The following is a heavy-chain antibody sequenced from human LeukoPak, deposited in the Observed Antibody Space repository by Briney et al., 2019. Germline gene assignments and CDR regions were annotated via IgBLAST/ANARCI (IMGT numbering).Heavy chain of an antibody. CDR3: AKNPVGSYYYYMDV. D-gene: IGHD3-10*01. CDR2: ISYDGSNK. Sequence: GGSLRLSCAASGFTFSSYGMHWVRQAPGKGLEWVAVISYDGSNKYYADSVKGRFTISRDNSKNTLYLQMNSLRAEDTAVYYCAKNPVGSYYYYMDVWGKGTTVTVSS. V-gene: IGHV3-30*18. J-gene: IGHJ6*03. CDR1: GFTFSSYG.